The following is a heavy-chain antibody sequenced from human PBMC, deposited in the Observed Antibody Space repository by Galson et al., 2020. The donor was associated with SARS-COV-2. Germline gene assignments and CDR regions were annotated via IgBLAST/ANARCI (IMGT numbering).Heavy chain of an antibody. CDR1: GFSLYTEGVA. CDR2: IFWDDDK. CDR3: AHITEATTSGDD. J-gene: IGHJ4*02. D-gene: IGHD5-12*01. Sequence: SGPTLVKPTQTLTLTCTFSGFSLYTEGVAVTWIRQPPGKALEWLAIIFWDDDKRVSPSLESRLTITKDTFKNQGVLTMNNMDPVDTATYFCAHITEATTSGDDWGQGTLVTVSS. V-gene: IGHV2-5*02.